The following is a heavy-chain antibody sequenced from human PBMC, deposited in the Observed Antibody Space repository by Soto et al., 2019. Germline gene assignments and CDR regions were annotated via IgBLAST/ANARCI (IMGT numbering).Heavy chain of an antibody. V-gene: IGHV4-59*01. J-gene: IGHJ6*02. CDR3: ARGSYYYGMDV. Sequence: PSETLSLTCTVSGGSISSYYWSWIRQPPGKGLEWVGYIHYSGSTNSNPSLKSRVSISVYTSKNQFALKLSSVTAADTAAYYCARGSYYYGMDVWGQGTTVTVSS. CDR1: GGSISSYY. CDR2: IHYSGST.